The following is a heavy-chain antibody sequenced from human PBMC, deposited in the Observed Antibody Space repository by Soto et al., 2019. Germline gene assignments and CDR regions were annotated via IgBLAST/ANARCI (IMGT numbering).Heavy chain of an antibody. V-gene: IGHV3-15*07. CDR3: TTDSVGVYSNYGSKPHLLLAF. J-gene: IGHJ4*02. CDR1: GFTFSNAW. Sequence: GGSLRLSCASSGFTFSNAWMNWVRQAPGKGLERVGRIKSKTDGGTTDYAAPVKGRFTISRDDSKNTLYLQMNSLKTEDTAVYYCTTDSVGVYSNYGSKPHLLLAFCGQGTLDIVSS. D-gene: IGHD4-4*01. CDR2: IKSKTDGGTT.